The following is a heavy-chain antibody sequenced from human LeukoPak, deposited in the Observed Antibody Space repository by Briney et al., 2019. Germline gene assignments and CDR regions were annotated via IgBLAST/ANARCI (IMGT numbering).Heavy chain of an antibody. V-gene: IGHV4-4*07. CDR1: GGSISTYY. D-gene: IGHD2-8*01. CDR3: ASTDTNGGAFDM. J-gene: IGHJ3*02. Sequence: SETLSLTCTVSGGSISTYYWSWIRQPAGKGLEWIGRIHTSGNTDYNPSLKSRVTMSVDPSKNQFSLQLSSVTAADTAVYYCASTDTNGGAFDMWGQGTMVTVSS. CDR2: IHTSGNT.